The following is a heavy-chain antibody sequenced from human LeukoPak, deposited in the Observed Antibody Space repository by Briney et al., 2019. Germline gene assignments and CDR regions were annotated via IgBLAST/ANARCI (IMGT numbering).Heavy chain of an antibody. CDR1: GFTFSSYW. V-gene: IGHV3-7*01. Sequence: PGGSLRLSCAASGFTFSSYWMSWVRQAPGKGLEWVANIKQDGSEKYYVDSVKGRFTISRDNAKNSLYLQMNSLRAEDTAVYYCARRGLQHTAAAGNGFYYYYYYMDVWGKGTTVTVSS. D-gene: IGHD6-13*01. CDR3: ARRGLQHTAAAGNGFYYYYYYMDV. CDR2: IKQDGSEK. J-gene: IGHJ6*03.